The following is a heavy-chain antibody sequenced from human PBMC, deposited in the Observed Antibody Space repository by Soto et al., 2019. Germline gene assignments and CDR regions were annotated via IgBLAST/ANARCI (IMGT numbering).Heavy chain of an antibody. CDR2: ISSDESTV. CDR1: GFTFRNYX. J-gene: IGHJ4*02. Sequence: PGGSLRLSCVASGFTFRNYXXXXIRQAPGKGPEWLSYISSDESTVFYADSVKGRFTTSRDNAKNSVYLQMNSLRAEDTAVYYCATLTAPSDYWGQGSLVTVSS. D-gene: IGHD2-21*02. CDR3: ATLTAPSDY. V-gene: IGHV3-11*01.